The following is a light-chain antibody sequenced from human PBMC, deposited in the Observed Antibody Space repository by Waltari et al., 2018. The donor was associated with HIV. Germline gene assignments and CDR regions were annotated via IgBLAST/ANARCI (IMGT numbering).Light chain of an antibody. Sequence: QSALTQPASVSGSPGQSITISCTGTSSDVGNYNLVSWYQQYPGKAPKLMIYEAVKRPSGVSNRISASKSFNTASLTISGLQAEDEADYYCCSYGGSSTWVFGGGTKLTVL. V-gene: IGLV2-23*01. CDR1: SSDVGNYNL. CDR3: CSYGGSSTWV. CDR2: EAV. J-gene: IGLJ3*02.